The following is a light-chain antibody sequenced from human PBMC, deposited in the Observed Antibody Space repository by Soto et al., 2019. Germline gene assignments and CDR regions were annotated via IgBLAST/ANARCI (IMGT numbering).Light chain of an antibody. J-gene: IGKJ2*01. CDR1: QSVSSGY. V-gene: IGKV3-20*01. Sequence: ESVLTQSPGTLSLSPGERATLSCRASQSVSSGYLAWYQHKPGQAPRLLIYGASSRATGIPDRFSGSGSATDITLTISRLEPEDFAVYYCQQYGSSPFTFGQGTRLDIK. CDR3: QQYGSSPFT. CDR2: GAS.